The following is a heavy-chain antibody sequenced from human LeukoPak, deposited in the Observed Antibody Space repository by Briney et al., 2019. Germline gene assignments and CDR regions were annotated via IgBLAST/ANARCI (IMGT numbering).Heavy chain of an antibody. CDR3: AKGRPFGLGIRPFDY. CDR2: ISGSGDSS. V-gene: IGHV3-23*01. CDR1: GFTFSNYA. D-gene: IGHD3-10*01. Sequence: GGSLRLSCAASGFTFSNYAMSWVRQAPGKGLEWVSDISGSGDSSYYADSVRGRFTISRDNSKNSVYLQVNSLRAEDTALYYCAKGRPFGLGIRPFDYWGQGTLVTVSS. J-gene: IGHJ4*02.